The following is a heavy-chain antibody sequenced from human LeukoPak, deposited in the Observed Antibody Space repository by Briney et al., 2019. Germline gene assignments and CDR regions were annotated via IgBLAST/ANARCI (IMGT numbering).Heavy chain of an antibody. J-gene: IGHJ1*01. CDR3: ARVGGSSGYYRAEYFQH. CDR1: GGSISSYY. CDR2: IYTSGST. Sequence: PSETLSLTCTVSGGSISSYYWSWIRQPAGKGLEWIGRIYTSGSTNYNPSLKSRVTMSVDTSKNQFSLKLSSVSAADTAVYYCARVGGSSGYYRAEYFQHWGQGTLVTVSS. V-gene: IGHV4-4*07. D-gene: IGHD3-22*01.